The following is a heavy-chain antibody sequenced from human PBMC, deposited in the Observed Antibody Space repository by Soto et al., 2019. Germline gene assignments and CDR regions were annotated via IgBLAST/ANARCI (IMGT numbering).Heavy chain of an antibody. CDR1: GYLISSVYY. V-gene: IGHV4-38-2*02. J-gene: IGHJ4*02. D-gene: IGHD3-22*01. CDR3: ARDLSSGYDSYYFHX. Sequence: SETLSLTCSVSGYLISSVYYWGWVRQTPGKGLEWIWSIYYSGRTYYIPSLKGRVSTSVDLSKNQFSLKLRSVTAADTAVYFCARDLSSGYDSYYFHXWGQVTLVTVSX. CDR2: IYYSGRT.